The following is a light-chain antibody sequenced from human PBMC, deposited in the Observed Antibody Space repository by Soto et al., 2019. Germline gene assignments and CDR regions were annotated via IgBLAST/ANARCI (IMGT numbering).Light chain of an antibody. CDR2: EDN. CDR3: QSYDSSTVV. V-gene: IGLV6-57*04. J-gene: IGLJ2*01. Sequence: NFMLTQPHSVSESPGKTVTISCTRSSGSIASNYVQWYQQRPGSAPTTVIYEDNQRPSGVPDRFSGSIDSSSNSASLTITGLKTEVEADYYCQSYDSSTVVFGGGTQLTVL. CDR1: SGSIASNY.